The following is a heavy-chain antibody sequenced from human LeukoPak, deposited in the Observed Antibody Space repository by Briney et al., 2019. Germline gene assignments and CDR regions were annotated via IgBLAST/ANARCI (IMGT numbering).Heavy chain of an antibody. CDR1: GGSSSGYY. D-gene: IGHD3-22*01. CDR2: INHSGST. CDR3: AGHDSSGTYFQH. Sequence: SETLSLTCAVYGGSSSGYYWSWIRQPPGKGLEWIGEINHSGSTNYNPSLKSRVTMSVDTSKNQFSLKLSSVTAADTAVYYCAGHDSSGTYFQHWGQGTLVTVSS. V-gene: IGHV4-34*01. J-gene: IGHJ1*01.